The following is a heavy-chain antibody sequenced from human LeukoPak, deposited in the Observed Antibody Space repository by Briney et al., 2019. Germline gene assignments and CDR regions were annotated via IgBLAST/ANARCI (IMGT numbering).Heavy chain of an antibody. Sequence: SETLSLTCAVYGGSFSGYYWSWIRQPPGKGLEWIGEINHSGSTNYNPSLKSRVTISVDTSKNQFSLKLSSVTAADTAVYYCARGPTYRPHTGGFDPWGQGTLVTVSS. CDR1: GGSFSGYY. V-gene: IGHV4-34*01. D-gene: IGHD3-10*01. CDR3: ARGPTYRPHTGGFDP. CDR2: INHSGST. J-gene: IGHJ5*02.